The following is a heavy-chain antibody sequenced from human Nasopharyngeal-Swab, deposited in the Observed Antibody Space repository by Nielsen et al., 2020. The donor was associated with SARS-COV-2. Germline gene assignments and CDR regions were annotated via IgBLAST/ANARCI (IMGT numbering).Heavy chain of an antibody. CDR3: ARAIKIFGAVVGSFDP. J-gene: IGHJ5*02. CDR1: GGAMNSNNYY. Sequence: AEPLSLTCTVSGGAMNSNNYYGGWIRPPPEKGLEWIGSIDYSGTTYYNPSLKSRVTISLNTSNNQFSLKLNSLTAADTAVYFCARAIKIFGAVVGSFDPWGQGTLVTVSS. D-gene: IGHD3-3*01. CDR2: IDYSGTT. V-gene: IGHV4-39*07.